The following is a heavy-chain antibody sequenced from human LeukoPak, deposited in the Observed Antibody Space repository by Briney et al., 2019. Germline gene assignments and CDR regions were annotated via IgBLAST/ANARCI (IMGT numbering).Heavy chain of an antibody. CDR2: ISGSGDNT. D-gene: IGHD6-19*01. CDR1: GFSFSSYA. V-gene: IGHV3-23*01. CDR3: AKRSGYTTGWFFDF. Sequence: GGSLKLSCAASGFSFSSYAMSWVRQAPGKGLEWVSSISGSGDNTYYAESVKGRFTISRDNSKNTLFLQMNSLRAENTAVFYCAKRSGYTTGWFFDFWGQGTLVTVSS. J-gene: IGHJ4*02.